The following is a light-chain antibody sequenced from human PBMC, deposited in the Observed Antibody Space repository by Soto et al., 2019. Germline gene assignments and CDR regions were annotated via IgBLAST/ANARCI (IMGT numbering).Light chain of an antibody. CDR1: HSVDSTH. Sequence: EIVLTQSPGTLSLSPGERATLSCRTSHSVDSTHLAWYQQKPVHSPRLLIYGASGRATGIPDRFGGSGSGTDFTLTISRLEPEDFAVYYCQHYGDSRTFGQGTKVDIK. J-gene: IGKJ1*01. V-gene: IGKV3-20*01. CDR2: GAS. CDR3: QHYGDSRT.